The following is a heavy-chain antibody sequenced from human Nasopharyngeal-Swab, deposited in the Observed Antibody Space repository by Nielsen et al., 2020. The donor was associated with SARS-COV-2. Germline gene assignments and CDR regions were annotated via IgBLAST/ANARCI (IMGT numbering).Heavy chain of an antibody. CDR1: GFTFSSYA. CDR2: ISYDGSNK. Sequence: GGSLRLSCAASGFTFSSYAMHWVRQAPGKGLEWVAVISYDGSNKYYADSVKGRFTISRDNSKNTLYLQMNSLRAEDTAVYYCARDRITMVRGVYLDYWGRGTLVTVSS. V-gene: IGHV3-30-3*01. CDR3: ARDRITMVRGVYLDY. D-gene: IGHD3-10*01. J-gene: IGHJ4*02.